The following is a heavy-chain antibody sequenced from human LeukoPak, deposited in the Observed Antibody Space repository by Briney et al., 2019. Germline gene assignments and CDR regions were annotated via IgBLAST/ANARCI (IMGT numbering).Heavy chain of an antibody. CDR2: MNPNSGGT. Sequence: ASVKVSCKASGYTFTCYYMHWVRQVPGQGGEWMGRMNPNSGGTNYAQKFQGRVTMTRDTSINTGYMELSRLRSDDTAVYYCARGQQLDDFENWGQGTLVTVSS. V-gene: IGHV1-2*06. J-gene: IGHJ4*02. D-gene: IGHD6-13*01. CDR1: GYTFTCYY. CDR3: ARGQQLDDFEN.